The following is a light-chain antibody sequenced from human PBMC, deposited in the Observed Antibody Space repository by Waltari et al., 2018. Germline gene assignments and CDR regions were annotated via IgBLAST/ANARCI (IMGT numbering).Light chain of an antibody. V-gene: IGKV3-20*01. Sequence: SCKASQSVRRALAWYQQKPCKAPRLLIYGASTRATGIPDRFSGSGSGTDFSLTISRLEPDDFAVYYCQHYLKLPVTFGQGTTVEI. J-gene: IGKJ1*01. CDR3: QHYLKLPVT. CDR2: GAS. CDR1: QSVRRA.